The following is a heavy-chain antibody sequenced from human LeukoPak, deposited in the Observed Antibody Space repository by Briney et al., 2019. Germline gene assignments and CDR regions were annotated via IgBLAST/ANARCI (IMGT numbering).Heavy chain of an antibody. CDR2: INHSGGT. V-gene: IGHV4-34*01. CDR1: GGSFIGFH. Sequence: PSETLSLTCAVYGGSFIGFHRNWIRQAPGKGLEWIGDINHSGGTNYNPSLTSRVTISVDPSKNQFSLNLSSVTAADTAVYYCARPPYYYEANGYSVAWGQGTLVTVSP. D-gene: IGHD3-22*01. CDR3: ARPPYYYEANGYSVA. J-gene: IGHJ5*02.